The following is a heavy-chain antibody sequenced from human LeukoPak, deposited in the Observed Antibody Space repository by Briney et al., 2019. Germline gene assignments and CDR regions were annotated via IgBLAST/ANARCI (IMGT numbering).Heavy chain of an antibody. V-gene: IGHV3-64D*06. CDR2: ISGSGNGGSI. Sequence: GGSLRLSCSASGFIFSIYTMYWVRQAPGKGPEYVSTISGSGNGGSIYYADSVKGRFTISRDDSKSIVYLQMNGLRSEDAAVYYCVKDFGRVRGTPDSWGQGTQVTVSS. CDR3: VKDFGRVRGTPDS. D-gene: IGHD1/OR15-1a*01. J-gene: IGHJ4*02. CDR1: GFIFSIYT.